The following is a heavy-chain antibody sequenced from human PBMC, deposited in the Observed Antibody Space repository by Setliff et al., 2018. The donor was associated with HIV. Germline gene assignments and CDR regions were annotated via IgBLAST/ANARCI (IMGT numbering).Heavy chain of an antibody. Sequence: SVKVSCKASGDTFRSRAFNWVRQAPGQGPEWMGGIIPMFGTANYAQKFQGRVTITADESTSTVYMVLSSLRSDDTALYYCAREGNSGHGGQIEFDYWGQGTLVTVSS. D-gene: IGHD1-26*01. V-gene: IGHV1-69*13. CDR1: GDTFRSRA. J-gene: IGHJ4*02. CDR3: AREGNSGHGGQIEFDY. CDR2: IIPMFGTA.